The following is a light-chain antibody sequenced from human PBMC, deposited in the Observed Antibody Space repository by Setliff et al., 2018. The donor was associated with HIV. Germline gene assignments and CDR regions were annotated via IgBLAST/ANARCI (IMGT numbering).Light chain of an antibody. J-gene: IGLJ1*01. CDR1: SNDVGGYNY. V-gene: IGLV2-14*03. Sequence: QSALTQPASVSGSLGQSITISCTGTSNDVGGYNYVSWYKQHPGEAPQLMIYAVTKRPSGVSNRFSGSKSGKAASPTISGLQAEDEADYYCCSYVRGSAYVFGTGTKVTVL. CDR2: AVT. CDR3: CSYVRGSAYV.